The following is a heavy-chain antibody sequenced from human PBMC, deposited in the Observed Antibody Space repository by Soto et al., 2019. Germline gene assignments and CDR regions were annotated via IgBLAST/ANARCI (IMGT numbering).Heavy chain of an antibody. J-gene: IGHJ4*02. CDR3: TRGRGTSGWYADY. CDR2: VRSETYGGST. V-gene: IGHV3-49*04. CDR1: GLVFGDYA. D-gene: IGHD6-13*01. Sequence: PGGSLRLSCSASGLVFGDYAVTSVRQAQGKGLEWVGVVRSETYGGSTEYAASVKGRFRISRDDSESIAYLQMTNLKPEDTAVYYCTRGRGTSGWYADYWGKGIRVTVSS.